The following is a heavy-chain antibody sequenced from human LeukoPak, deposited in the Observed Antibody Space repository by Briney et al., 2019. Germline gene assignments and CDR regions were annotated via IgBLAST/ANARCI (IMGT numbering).Heavy chain of an antibody. V-gene: IGHV4-34*01. D-gene: IGHD3-22*01. J-gene: IGHJ3*02. Sequence: SETLSLTCAVYGGSFSGYYWSWIRQPPGKGLEWIGEINHSGGTNYNPSLKSRVTISVDTSKNQFSLKLSSVTAADTAVYYCASAMIGVPDDAFDIWGQGTIVTVSS. CDR3: ASAMIGVPDDAFDI. CDR1: GGSFSGYY. CDR2: INHSGGT.